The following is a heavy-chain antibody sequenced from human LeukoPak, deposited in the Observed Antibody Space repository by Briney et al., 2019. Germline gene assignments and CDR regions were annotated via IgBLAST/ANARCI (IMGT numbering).Heavy chain of an antibody. J-gene: IGHJ4*02. CDR1: GGSFSGYY. CDR2: INHSGST. D-gene: IGHD4-17*01. CDR3: ASGLIYGAPFY. Sequence: SETLSLTCAVYGGSFSGYYWSWIRQPPGKGMEWIGEINHSGSTNYNPSLKSRVTISVDTSKNQFSLKLSSVTAADTAVYYCASGLIYGAPFYWGQGTLVTVSS. V-gene: IGHV4-34*01.